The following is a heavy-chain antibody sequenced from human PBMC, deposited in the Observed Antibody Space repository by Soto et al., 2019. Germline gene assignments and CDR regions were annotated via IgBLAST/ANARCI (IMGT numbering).Heavy chain of an antibody. Sequence: SETLSLTCTVSGDSISSNSHYWGWIRQPPGKGLESIANIYYDGNTYYNPSLKNRVTISLDTSKNQFSLRLNSVTAADTAVYYCWRLIGYCVSPGCYGYYGMDVWGQGTTVTVSS. J-gene: IGHJ6*02. CDR1: GDSISSNSHY. CDR3: WRLIGYCVSPGCYGYYGMDV. V-gene: IGHV4-39*01. CDR2: IYYDGNT. D-gene: IGHD2-2*03.